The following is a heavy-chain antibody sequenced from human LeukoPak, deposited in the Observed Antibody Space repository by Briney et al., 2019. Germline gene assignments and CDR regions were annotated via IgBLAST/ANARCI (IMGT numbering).Heavy chain of an antibody. CDR3: AKDQGYFDY. CDR1: GFTFSSYS. Sequence: GGSLRLSCAASGFTFSSYSMNWVRQAPGKGLEWVSAISGSGGSTYYADSVKGRFTISRGNSKNTLYLQMNSLRAEDTAVYYCAKDQGYFDYWGQGTLVTVSS. CDR2: ISGSGGST. J-gene: IGHJ4*02. V-gene: IGHV3-23*01.